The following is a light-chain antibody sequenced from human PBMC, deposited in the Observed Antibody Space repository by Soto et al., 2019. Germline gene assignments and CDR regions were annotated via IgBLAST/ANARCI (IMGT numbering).Light chain of an antibody. J-gene: IGLJ1*01. V-gene: IGLV2-23*01. Sequence: QSVLAQPASVSGSPGQSITTSCTGTSSDVGSYNLVSWYQQHPGKAPKLMIYEGSKRPSGVSNRFSGSKSGNTASLTISGLQAEDEADYYCCSYAASSTFYVFGTGTKVTVL. CDR1: SSDVGSYNL. CDR3: CSYAASSTFYV. CDR2: EGS.